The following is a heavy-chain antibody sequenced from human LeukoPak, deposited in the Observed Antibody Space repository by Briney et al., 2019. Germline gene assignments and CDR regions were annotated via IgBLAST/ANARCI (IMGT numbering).Heavy chain of an antibody. CDR2: VYYSGNS. Sequence: PSETLSLTCAVSGVSVGSAGYYWTWIRQPPGKELEWIGYVYYSGNSNYNPFFKSRVTMSLDPSENQFPLKLTSVTAADTAVYYCARSQSQSGAYRYYFAYWGQGTLVTVSS. V-gene: IGHV4-61*08. D-gene: IGHD1-26*01. J-gene: IGHJ4*02. CDR1: GVSVGSAGYY. CDR3: ARSQSQSGAYRYYFAY.